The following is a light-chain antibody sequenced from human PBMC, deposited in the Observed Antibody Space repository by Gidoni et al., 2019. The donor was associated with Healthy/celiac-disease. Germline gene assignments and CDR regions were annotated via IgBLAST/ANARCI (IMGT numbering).Light chain of an antibody. J-gene: IGKJ5*01. V-gene: IGKV3-20*01. CDR3: QQYGSSPPVT. Sequence: VFTQSPGTLSLSPGERATLSCRASQSVSSRYLAWYQQKPGQGPRLLIYGASSRATGIPDRFSGSGYGTDFTLTISRLEPEDFAGYYCQQYGSSPPVTFGQGTRLEIK. CDR2: GAS. CDR1: QSVSSRY.